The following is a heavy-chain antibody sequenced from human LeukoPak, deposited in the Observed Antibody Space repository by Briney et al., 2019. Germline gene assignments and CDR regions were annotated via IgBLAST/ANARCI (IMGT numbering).Heavy chain of an antibody. Sequence: SETLCFTCTVSGGSISSDTYYWGWIRQPPGKGPEWIGSIHYSGRTYYNPSLKSRVTISVDTSNSQFSLKLSSLTAADTAVYYCATIYRHSGLNYYFDYWGQGPLFTVSS. V-gene: IGHV4-39*01. D-gene: IGHD5-12*01. CDR1: GGSISSDTYY. CDR3: ATIYRHSGLNYYFDY. J-gene: IGHJ4*02. CDR2: IHYSGRT.